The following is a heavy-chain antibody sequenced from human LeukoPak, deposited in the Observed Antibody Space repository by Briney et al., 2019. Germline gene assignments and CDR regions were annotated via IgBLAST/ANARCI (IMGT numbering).Heavy chain of an antibody. CDR3: ARDTGWLVGGLNY. CDR1: GYTFSRYG. V-gene: IGHV1-3*01. D-gene: IGHD6-19*01. J-gene: IGHJ4*02. CDR2: INAGNGNT. Sequence: GASVRVSCRASGYTFSRYGISWVRQAPGQGLKWMGWINAGNGNTKYSQKFQGRVTITRDTSASTAYMELSSLRSEDTAVYYCARDTGWLVGGLNYWGQGTLVTVSS.